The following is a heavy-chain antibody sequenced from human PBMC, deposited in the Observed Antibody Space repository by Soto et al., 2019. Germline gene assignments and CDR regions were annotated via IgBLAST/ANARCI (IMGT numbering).Heavy chain of an antibody. CDR3: ASLGVTTVVT. Sequence: SETLSLTCTVSGGSISSGGYYWSWIRQHPGKGLEWIGYIYYSGSTYYNPSLKSRVTISVDTSKNQFSLKLSSVTAADTAVYYCASLGVTTVVTWGQGTLVTVSS. V-gene: IGHV4-31*03. CDR2: IYYSGST. D-gene: IGHD4-17*01. J-gene: IGHJ4*02. CDR1: GGSISSGGYY.